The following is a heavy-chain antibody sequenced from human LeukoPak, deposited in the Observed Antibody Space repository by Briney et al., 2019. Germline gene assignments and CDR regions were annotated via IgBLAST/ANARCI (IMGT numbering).Heavy chain of an antibody. J-gene: IGHJ4*02. D-gene: IGHD5-24*01. CDR3: ARDTWEMATGRIEYFDY. CDR1: GYTFTNYG. CDR2: ISTYNGNT. V-gene: IGHV1-18*01. Sequence: ASVKVSCKASGYTFTNYGLSWARQAPGQGLEWMGWISTYNGNTNYAQKFQGRVTITTDESTSTAYMELSSLRSEDTAVYYCARDTWEMATGRIEYFDYWGQGTLVTVSS.